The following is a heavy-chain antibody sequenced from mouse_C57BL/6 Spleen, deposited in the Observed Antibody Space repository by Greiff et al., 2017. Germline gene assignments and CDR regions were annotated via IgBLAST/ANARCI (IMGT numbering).Heavy chain of an antibody. CDR1: GYAFSSSW. V-gene: IGHV1-82*01. D-gene: IGHD1-1*01. J-gene: IGHJ1*03. Sequence: QVQLQQSGPELVKPGASVKISCKASGYAFSSSWMNWVKQRPGKGLEWIGRIYPGDGDTNYNGKFKGKATLTADKSSSTAYMQLSSLTSEDSAVYFCAGPDYYGSRDWYFDVWGTGTTVTVSS. CDR2: IYPGDGDT. CDR3: AGPDYYGSRDWYFDV.